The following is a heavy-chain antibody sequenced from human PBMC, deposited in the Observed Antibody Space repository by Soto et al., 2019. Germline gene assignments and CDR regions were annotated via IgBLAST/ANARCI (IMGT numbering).Heavy chain of an antibody. D-gene: IGHD5-18*01. CDR1: GGSISSGGYY. Sequence: QVQLQESGPGLVKPSQTLSLTCTVSGGSISSGGYYWSWIRQHPGKGLEWIGYIYYSGSTYYNPSLKSLVTLSVDTAKNPFSLKLSSVTAAVTAVYYCAGEGYSYGKGVVGDYWGQGTLVTVSS. CDR2: IYYSGST. CDR3: AGEGYSYGKGVVGDY. J-gene: IGHJ4*02. V-gene: IGHV4-31*01.